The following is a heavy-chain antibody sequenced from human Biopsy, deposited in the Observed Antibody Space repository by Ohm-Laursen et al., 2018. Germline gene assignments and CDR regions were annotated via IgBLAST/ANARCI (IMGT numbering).Heavy chain of an antibody. CDR2: IYSSGRT. CDR3: ARHDRSGYWGLDY. J-gene: IGHJ4*02. CDR1: GGSLNNHY. D-gene: IGHD3-22*01. Sequence: GTLSLTCSVSGGSLNNHYWSWIRQSPGKGLEWLAYIYSSGRTNYNPSLKSQIIVSVDTSKNQLSLKGTSVTATDTAMYYCARHDRSGYWGLDYWGQGALVTVSA. V-gene: IGHV4-4*08.